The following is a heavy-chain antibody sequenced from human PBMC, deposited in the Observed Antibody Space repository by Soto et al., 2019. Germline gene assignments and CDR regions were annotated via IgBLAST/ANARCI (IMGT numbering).Heavy chain of an antibody. CDR1: GDSISSNY. CDR3: ARHFSVDYFDY. J-gene: IGHJ4*02. Sequence: PSETLSLACTVSGDSISSNYWNWIRQPPGKGLEWIGYISYRGGTNYKPSLKSRLTISVDRSKNQFSLKLSSVTAADTAVYYCARHFSVDYFDYWGQGALVTVSS. CDR2: ISYRGGT. V-gene: IGHV4-59*08.